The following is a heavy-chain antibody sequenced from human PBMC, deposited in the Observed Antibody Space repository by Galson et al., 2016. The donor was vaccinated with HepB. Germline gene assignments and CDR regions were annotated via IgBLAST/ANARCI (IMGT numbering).Heavy chain of an antibody. Sequence: SLRLSCAASGFTFNNYRMNWVRQAPGKGLEWVSFISSSSRTIFYADSVRGRFTISRDNAKNSLYLHMNNLRAEDTAVYYCARDASAAANDHWGQGTLVTVSS. CDR3: ARDASAAANDH. CDR2: ISSSSRTI. V-gene: IGHV3-48*01. CDR1: GFTFNNYR. D-gene: IGHD6-13*01. J-gene: IGHJ4*01.